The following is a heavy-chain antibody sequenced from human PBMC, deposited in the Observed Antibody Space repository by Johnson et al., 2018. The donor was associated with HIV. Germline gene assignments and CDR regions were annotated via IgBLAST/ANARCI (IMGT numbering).Heavy chain of an antibody. V-gene: IGHV3-30*18. CDR2: LSYDGSNK. CDR3: AKVNRMEQWLAGGGAFDI. D-gene: IGHD6-19*01. J-gene: IGHJ3*02. CDR1: GFTFGIYG. Sequence: QVQLVESGGGVVQPGTSLRLSCAASGFTFGIYGMHWVRQAPGKGLEWVALLSYDGSNKYYADSVKGRFPISRDNSKNTLYLQMNSLRAEDTAVYYCAKVNRMEQWLAGGGAFDIWGQGTMVTVSS.